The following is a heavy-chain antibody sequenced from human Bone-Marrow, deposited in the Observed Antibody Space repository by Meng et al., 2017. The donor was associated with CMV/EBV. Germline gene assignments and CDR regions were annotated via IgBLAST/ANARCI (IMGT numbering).Heavy chain of an antibody. CDR2: INHSGST. Sequence: SETLSLTCAVYGGSFSGYYWSWIRQPPGKGMEWIGEINHSGSTNYNPFLKSRVTISVDTSKNQFSLKLSSVTAADTAVYSCARLLYYYGMDVWGQGTTVTVSS. J-gene: IGHJ6*02. CDR3: ARLLYYYGMDV. CDR1: GGSFSGYY. V-gene: IGHV4-34*01.